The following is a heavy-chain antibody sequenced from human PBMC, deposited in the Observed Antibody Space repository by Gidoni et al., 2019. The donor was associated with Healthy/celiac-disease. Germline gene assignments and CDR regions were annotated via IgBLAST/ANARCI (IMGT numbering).Heavy chain of an antibody. CDR2: ISGSVGST. J-gene: IGHJ2*01. V-gene: IGHV3-23*01. D-gene: IGHD6-13*01. CDR1: GFPFSSYA. Sequence: EVQLLESGGGLVQPGGSLSPSCAAFGFPFSSYAMGWVRQAPGTGLGWVSAISGSVGSTYYADSVKGRFTISRDNSKNTLYLQMNSLRAEDTAVYYCAKSALGQQLGTGWYFDLWGRGTLVTVSS. CDR3: AKSALGQQLGTGWYFDL.